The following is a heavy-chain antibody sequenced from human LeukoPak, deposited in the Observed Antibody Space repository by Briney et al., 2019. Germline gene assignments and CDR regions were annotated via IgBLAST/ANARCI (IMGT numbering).Heavy chain of an antibody. V-gene: IGHV3-7*01. D-gene: IGHD6-19*01. CDR1: GFTFSRYW. J-gene: IGHJ4*02. CDR3: ARTVPGYPDDYLDY. Sequence: GGSLRLSCAASGFTFSRYWMSWVRQTPGKGLERVAHMNQDGSAIYYVDSVKGRFTISRDNAKNSLCLQMTGLTVADTAVYYCARTVPGYPDDYLDYWGWGTLIMVSA. CDR2: MNQDGSAI.